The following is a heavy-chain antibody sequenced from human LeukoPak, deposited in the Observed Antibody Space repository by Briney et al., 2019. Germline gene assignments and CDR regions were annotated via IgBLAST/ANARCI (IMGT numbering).Heavy chain of an antibody. V-gene: IGHV3-30*02. CDR2: IRPDGSNE. CDR1: RFIFSTYG. J-gene: IGHJ3*02. D-gene: IGHD3-10*01. Sequence: QAGGSLRLSCAASRFIFSTYGMHWFRQAPGKGLEWVAFIRPDGSNEYYAASVRGRFAIPRDNSQNTLHLQMNSLRLEDTAVYYCVKDWGVLPDYTADGFDIWGPGTMVTVSS. CDR3: VKDWGVLPDYTADGFDI.